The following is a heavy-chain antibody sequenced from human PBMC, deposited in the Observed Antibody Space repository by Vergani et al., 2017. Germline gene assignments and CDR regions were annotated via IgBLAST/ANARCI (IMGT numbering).Heavy chain of an antibody. Sequence: EVQLVESGGGLVQPGGSLRLSCAASGFTVSSNYMSWVRQAPGKGLEWVSVIYSGGSTYYADSVKGRFTISRDNSKNSLYLQMNSLRAEDTAVYYCALQLLWFGELLDYYYYGMDVWGQGTTVTVSS. CDR1: GFTVSSNY. J-gene: IGHJ6*02. CDR3: ALQLLWFGELLDYYYYGMDV. CDR2: IYSGGST. D-gene: IGHD3-10*01. V-gene: IGHV3-66*01.